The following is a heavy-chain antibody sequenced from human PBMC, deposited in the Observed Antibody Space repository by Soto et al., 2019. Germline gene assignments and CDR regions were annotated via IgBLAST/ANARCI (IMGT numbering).Heavy chain of an antibody. D-gene: IGHD2-15*01. J-gene: IGHJ4*02. CDR2: IYPGDSDT. Sequence: GESLKISCKGSGYSFTNYWIAWVRQMPGEGLEWMGIIYPGDSDTRYGPSFQGQVTISADKSVTTAYLQWSSLKASDTATYYCARPGGSCSGGTCYHYYFDFWGQGTLVTVSS. V-gene: IGHV5-51*01. CDR3: ARPGGSCSGGTCYHYYFDF. CDR1: GYSFTNYW.